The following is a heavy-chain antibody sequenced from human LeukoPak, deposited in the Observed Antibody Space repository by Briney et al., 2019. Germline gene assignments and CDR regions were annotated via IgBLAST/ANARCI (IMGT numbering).Heavy chain of an antibody. V-gene: IGHV3-21*01. CDR3: ARDPISLVIQGFPYFDY. CDR1: GFTFSSYS. J-gene: IGHJ4*02. CDR2: ISSSSSYI. Sequence: GGSLRLSCAASGFTFSSYSMNWVRQAPGKGLEWVSSISSSSSYIYYADSVKGRFTISRDNAKNSLYLQMNSLRAEDTAVYYCARDPISLVIQGFPYFDYWGQGTLVTVSS. D-gene: IGHD3-16*02.